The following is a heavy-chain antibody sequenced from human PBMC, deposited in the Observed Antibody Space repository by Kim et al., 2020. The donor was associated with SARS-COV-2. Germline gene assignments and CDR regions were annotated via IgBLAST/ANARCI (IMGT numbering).Heavy chain of an antibody. CDR2: ISSSSSYI. D-gene: IGHD3-22*01. CDR3: ARDRAYYDSSGSVRAFDI. V-gene: IGHV3-21*01. Sequence: GGSLRLSCAASGFTFSSYSMNWVRQAPGKGLEWVSSISSSSSYIYYADSVKGRFTISRDNAKNSLYLQMNSLRAEDTAVYYCARDRAYYDSSGSVRAFDIWGQGTMVTVSS. CDR1: GFTFSSYS. J-gene: IGHJ3*02.